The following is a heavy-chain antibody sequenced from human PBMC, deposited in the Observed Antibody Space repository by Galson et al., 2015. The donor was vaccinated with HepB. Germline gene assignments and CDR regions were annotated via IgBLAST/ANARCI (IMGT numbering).Heavy chain of an antibody. D-gene: IGHD3-3*01. CDR2: IRSKAYGGAT. CDR3: SRDLLEWVAPVDY. V-gene: IGHV3-49*03. Sequence: SLRLSCAGSGFIFGDYGMSWFRQAPGKGLEWVGLIRSKAYGGATEYAASVKGRFNISRDDSKSIAYLQMNSLKTEDTAGYYCSRDLLEWVAPVDYWGQGTLVTVSS. CDR1: GFIFGDYG. J-gene: IGHJ4*02.